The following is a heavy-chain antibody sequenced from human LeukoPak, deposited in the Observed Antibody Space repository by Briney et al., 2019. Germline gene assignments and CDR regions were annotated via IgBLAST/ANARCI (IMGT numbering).Heavy chain of an antibody. CDR1: GYTFTDYY. J-gene: IGHJ4*02. D-gene: IGHD7-27*01. Sequence: ASVKVSCKASGYTFTDYYIHWVRQAPGQGLEWMGWINPNSGDTNYAQKFLGRVTMTRDTSINTAYMELSRLRSDDTAMYYCARDRRQQLIGDYFDYWGQGTLVTVSS. V-gene: IGHV1-2*02. CDR3: ARDRRQQLIGDYFDY. CDR2: INPNSGDT.